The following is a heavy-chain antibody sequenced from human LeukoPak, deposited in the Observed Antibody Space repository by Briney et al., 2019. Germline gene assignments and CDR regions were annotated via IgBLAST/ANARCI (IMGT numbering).Heavy chain of an antibody. CDR1: GYTFTSYY. D-gene: IGHD3-22*01. CDR2: ISPSGGST. V-gene: IGHV1-46*01. J-gene: IGHJ4*02. Sequence: PKASVKVSCKASGYTFTSYYLHWVRQAPGQGLEWMGIISPSGGSTSYAHKFQGRVTMTRDTSTNTVYMELSSLRSEDTAVYYCARPQDYYDSSGYFDYWGQGTQVTVSS. CDR3: ARPQDYYDSSGYFDY.